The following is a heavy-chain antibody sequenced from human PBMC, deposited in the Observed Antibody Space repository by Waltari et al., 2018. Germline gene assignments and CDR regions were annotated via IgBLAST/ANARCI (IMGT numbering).Heavy chain of an antibody. CDR2: ISTYANTI. CDR1: GFDFRRYV. Sequence: QLLQSGGGTVQPGGSLRLSCAASGFDFRRYVMDGVRPSPRQGLEWVSVISTYANTIFYSDAVRGRSTISRDNSNNIVSLQMDSLRVEDTAMYYCARLKSLDSRWFYSFDLWGQGTLVTVS. D-gene: IGHD2-15*01. J-gene: IGHJ4*01. V-gene: IGHV3-23*01. CDR3: ARLKSLDSRWFYSFDL.